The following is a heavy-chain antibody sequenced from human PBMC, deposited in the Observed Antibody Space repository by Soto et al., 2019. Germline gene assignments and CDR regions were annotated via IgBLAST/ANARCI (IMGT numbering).Heavy chain of an antibody. CDR2: INPNIFNT. J-gene: IGHJ3*01. D-gene: IGHD5-12*01. V-gene: IGHV1-8*01. CDR3: SKESVARDAFDV. CDR1: GYTFTSYD. Sequence: SVKVSCRASGYTFTSYDINWVRQATVQVLELIVWINPNIFNTCYSQKFQGRFTITMNTSIITSYIELIILISEYTSVYYFSKESVARDAFDVWGQGRMLTV.